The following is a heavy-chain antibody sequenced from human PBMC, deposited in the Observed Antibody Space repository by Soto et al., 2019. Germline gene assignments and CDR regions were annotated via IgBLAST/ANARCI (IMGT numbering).Heavy chain of an antibody. Sequence: QVQLVQSGAEVKKPGSSVKVSCKASGGTFSSYAISWVRQAPGQGLEWMGGLIPIFGTANYAQKFQGRVTITADESTSTDYMELSSLRSEDTAVYYWASWYYGGNIYYFDYWGKGTLVTVSS. CDR1: GGTFSSYA. CDR2: LIPIFGTA. J-gene: IGHJ4*02. D-gene: IGHD3-10*01. CDR3: ASWYYGGNIYYFDY. V-gene: IGHV1-69*01.